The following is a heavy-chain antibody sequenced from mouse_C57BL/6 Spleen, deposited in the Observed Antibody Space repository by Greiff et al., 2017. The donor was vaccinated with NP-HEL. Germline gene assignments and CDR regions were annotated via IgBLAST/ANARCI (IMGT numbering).Heavy chain of an antibody. CDR1: GYSITSGYD. CDR2: ISYSGST. D-gene: IGHD2-4*01. J-gene: IGHJ4*01. V-gene: IGHV3-1*01. CDR3: ARGDDYEVYAMDY. Sequence: VQLQQSGPGMVKPSQSLSLTCTVTGYSITSGYDWHWIRHFPGNKLEWMGYISYSGSTNYNPSLQSRISITHDTSKNHFFLKLNSVTTEDTATYYCARGDDYEVYAMDYWGQGTSVTVSS.